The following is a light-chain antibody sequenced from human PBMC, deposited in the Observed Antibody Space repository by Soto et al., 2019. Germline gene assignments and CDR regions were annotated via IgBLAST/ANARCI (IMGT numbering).Light chain of an antibody. CDR3: QQYGSSPIT. V-gene: IGKV3-20*01. CDR2: DAS. Sequence: EIVLTQSPATLSLSPGERATLSCRASPSVTSNLAWYQQALGQAPRLLIYDASNRAAGIPARFSGSGSGTDFTLTISRLEPEDFAVYYCQQYGSSPITFGQGTRLEIK. J-gene: IGKJ5*01. CDR1: PSVTSN.